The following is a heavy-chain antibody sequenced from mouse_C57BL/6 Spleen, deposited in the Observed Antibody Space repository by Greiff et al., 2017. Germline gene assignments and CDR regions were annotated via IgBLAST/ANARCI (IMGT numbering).Heavy chain of an antibody. Sequence: VQLQESGAELVKPGASVKISCKASGYAFSSYWMNWVKQRPGKGLEWIGQIYPGDGDTNYNGKFKGKATLTADKSSSTAYMQLSSLTSEDSAVYFCARGGKYSNYVFDYWGQGTTLTVSS. V-gene: IGHV1-80*01. CDR1: GYAFSSYW. CDR2: IYPGDGDT. CDR3: ARGGKYSNYVFDY. D-gene: IGHD2-5*01. J-gene: IGHJ2*01.